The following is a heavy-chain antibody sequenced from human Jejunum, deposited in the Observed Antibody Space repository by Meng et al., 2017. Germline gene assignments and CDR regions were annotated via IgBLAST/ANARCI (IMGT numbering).Heavy chain of an antibody. CDR3: ARGAVMATTYYFEY. V-gene: IGHV1-69*01. J-gene: IGHJ4*02. CDR2: IIPIFGPT. D-gene: IGHD1-26*01. Sequence: QVELAESGAGVKEPGFSVKVSCKASGGTFSSDAMSWVRQAPGQGLEWMGGIIPIFGPTNYAQKFQGRLTITADESTSTAYMELSGLRSEDTALYYCARGAVMATTYYFEYWGQGSLVTVSS. CDR1: GGTFSSDA.